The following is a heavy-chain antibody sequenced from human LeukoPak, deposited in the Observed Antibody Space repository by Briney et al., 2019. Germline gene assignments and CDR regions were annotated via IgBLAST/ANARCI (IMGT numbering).Heavy chain of an antibody. CDR1: GFTFTRYA. CDR2: ISDTGGFT. V-gene: IGHV3-23*01. Sequence: GGSLRLSCAASGFTFTRYAMTWVRHAPGRGLECVSTISDTGGFTFYADSVKGRFTISRDNSKHTLYLQMNSLRADDTAVYYCANAPTGTYRFDYWGQGTLVTVSS. J-gene: IGHJ4*02. CDR3: ANAPTGTYRFDY. D-gene: IGHD3-10*01.